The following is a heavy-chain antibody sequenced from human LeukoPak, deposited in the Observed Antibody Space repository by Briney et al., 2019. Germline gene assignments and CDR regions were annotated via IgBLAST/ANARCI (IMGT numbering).Heavy chain of an antibody. CDR2: ITGSGGNT. D-gene: IGHD3-3*01. V-gene: IGHV3-23*01. CDR3: AKAPTIFGVVRAFDY. J-gene: IGHJ4*02. CDR1: GFTFSSNG. Sequence: GGSLRLSCAASGFTFSSNGMSWVRQAPGKGLEWVSTITGSGGNTYYAASVKGRFTISRDNSKNTLYLQMNSLRAEDTAVYYCAKAPTIFGVVRAFDYWGQGTLVTVSS.